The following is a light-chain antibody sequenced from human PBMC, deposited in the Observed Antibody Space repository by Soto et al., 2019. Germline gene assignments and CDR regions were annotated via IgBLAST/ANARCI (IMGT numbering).Light chain of an antibody. CDR2: AAS. CDR3: LQYETFSGT. Sequence: DIRMTQSPSTLSASVGDRVTGTCRASQGISDWLAWYQQKPGKAPKLLIYAASALPRGVPSRFSGSGSGTKFTLTIASLQPEDFATYYCLQYETFSGTFGAGTKVDIK. CDR1: QGISDW. V-gene: IGKV1-5*01. J-gene: IGKJ4*02.